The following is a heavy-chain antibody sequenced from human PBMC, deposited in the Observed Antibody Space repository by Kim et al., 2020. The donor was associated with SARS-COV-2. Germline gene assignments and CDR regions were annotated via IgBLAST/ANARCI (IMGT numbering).Heavy chain of an antibody. CDR1: GGSISSSSYY. Sequence: SETLSLTCTVSGGSISSSSYYWGWIRQPPGKGLEWIGSIYYSGSTYYNPSLKSRVTISVDTSKNQFSLKLSSVTAADTAVYYCARHPHSSGTFDYWGQGTLVTVSS. CDR2: IYYSGST. CDR3: ARHPHSSGTFDY. D-gene: IGHD6-19*01. V-gene: IGHV4-39*01. J-gene: IGHJ4*02.